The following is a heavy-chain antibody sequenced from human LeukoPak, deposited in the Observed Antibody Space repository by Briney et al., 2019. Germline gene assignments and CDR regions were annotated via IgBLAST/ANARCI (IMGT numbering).Heavy chain of an antibody. J-gene: IGHJ4*02. CDR1: GYTFTGYA. CDR3: ARAPARLLGRLPLTPLDY. Sequence: ASVKVSCKASGYTFTGYAMNWVRQAPGQGLEWMGWINTNTGNPTYAQGFTGRFVFSLDTSVSTAYLQISSLKAEDTAVYYCARAPARLLGRLPLTPLDYWGQGTLVTVSS. D-gene: IGHD3-16*01. V-gene: IGHV7-4-1*02. CDR2: INTNTGNP.